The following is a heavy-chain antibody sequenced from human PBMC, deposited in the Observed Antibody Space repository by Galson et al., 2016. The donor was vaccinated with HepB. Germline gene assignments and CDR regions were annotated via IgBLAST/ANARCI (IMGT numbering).Heavy chain of an antibody. CDR1: GFIFNNYA. J-gene: IGHJ4*02. V-gene: IGHV3-30-3*01. D-gene: IGHD3/OR15-3a*01. CDR2: ISDDGSNK. Sequence: SLRLSCAASGFIFNNYAMHWVRQAPGKGLEWVAVISDDGSNKYYADSVKGRFTISRDNSKNTLYLQMNSLRVEDTAVFYCARDDFWTGPPSASFSFDYWGQGTLVTVSS. CDR3: ARDDFWTGPPSASFSFDY.